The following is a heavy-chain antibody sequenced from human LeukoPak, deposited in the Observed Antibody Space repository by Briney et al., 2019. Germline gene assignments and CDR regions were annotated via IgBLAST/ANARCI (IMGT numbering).Heavy chain of an antibody. CDR2: IRYDGSNK. J-gene: IGHJ4*02. CDR3: ARGPGFSSSQLPYYFDY. D-gene: IGHD6-13*01. Sequence: AGGSLRLSCAASGFTFSRYGMHWVRQAPGKGLEWVAFIRYDGSNKYYADSVKGRFTISRDNSKNTLYLQMNSLRVEDTAVYYCARGPGFSSSQLPYYFDYWGQGTLVTVSS. V-gene: IGHV3-30*02. CDR1: GFTFSRYG.